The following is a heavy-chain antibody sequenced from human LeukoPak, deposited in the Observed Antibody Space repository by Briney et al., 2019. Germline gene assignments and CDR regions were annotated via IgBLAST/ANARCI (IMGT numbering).Heavy chain of an antibody. D-gene: IGHD2-2*01. CDR1: GFTFDDYA. CDR2: ISWNSGSI. Sequence: GRSLRLSCAASGFTFDDYAMHWVRQAPGKGLEWVSGISWNSGSIGYADSVKGRFTISRDNAKNSLYLQMNSLRAEDMALYYCAKDSSTSYPGRAFDIWGQGTMVTVSS. J-gene: IGHJ3*02. V-gene: IGHV3-9*03. CDR3: AKDSSTSYPGRAFDI.